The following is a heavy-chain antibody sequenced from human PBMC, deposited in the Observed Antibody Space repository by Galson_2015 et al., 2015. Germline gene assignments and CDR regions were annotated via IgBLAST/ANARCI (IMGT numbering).Heavy chain of an antibody. Sequence: LRLSCAASGFTFSNYAMDWVRQAPGKGLEWVSTLSGSGDTTYYADSVKGRFTISRDNSKSTLYLQMNSLRAEDTAVYSCAKDRGYFDSPLDYWGQGTLVTVSS. CDR3: AKDRGYFDSPLDY. V-gene: IGHV3-23*01. D-gene: IGHD3-9*01. J-gene: IGHJ4*02. CDR2: LSGSGDTT. CDR1: GFTFSNYA.